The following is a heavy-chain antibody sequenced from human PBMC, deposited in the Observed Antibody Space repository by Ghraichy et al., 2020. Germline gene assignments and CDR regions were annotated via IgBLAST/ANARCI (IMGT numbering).Heavy chain of an antibody. CDR2: ISAYNGNT. J-gene: IGHJ6*02. V-gene: IGHV1-18*01. Sequence: ASVKVSCKASGYTFTSYGISWVRQAPGQGLEWMGWISAYNGNTNYAQKIQGRVTMTTDTSTSTAYMELRSLRSDDTAVYYCARDQKTGDIVVVPAKDGMDVWGQGTTVTVSS. CDR1: GYTFTSYG. CDR3: ARDQKTGDIVVVPAKDGMDV. D-gene: IGHD2-2*01.